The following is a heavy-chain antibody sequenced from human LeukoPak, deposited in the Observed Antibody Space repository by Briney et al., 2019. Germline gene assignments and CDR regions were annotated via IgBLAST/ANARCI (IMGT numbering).Heavy chain of an antibody. J-gene: IGHJ4*02. CDR3: AKDIWGYYDSSGYSDY. CDR1: GFTFDDYA. Sequence: GGSLRLSCAASGFTFDDYAMHWVRQAPGKGLEWVSLISGGGGSTYYADSVKGRFTISRDNSKNSLYLQMNSLRTEDTALYYCAKDIWGYYDSSGYSDYWGQGTLVTVSS. D-gene: IGHD3-22*01. CDR2: ISGGGGST. V-gene: IGHV3-43*02.